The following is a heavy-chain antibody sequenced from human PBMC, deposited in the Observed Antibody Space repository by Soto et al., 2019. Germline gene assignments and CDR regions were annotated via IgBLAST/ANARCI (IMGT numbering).Heavy chain of an antibody. CDR1: GSTFTDFT. CDR3: ARRPDAFDI. CDR2: ISGDGLST. J-gene: IGHJ3*02. V-gene: IGHV3-23*01. Sequence: GGSLRLSCAGSGSTFTDFTMTWVRQAPGKGLEWVSAISGDGLSTYYAGSVKGRFTISGDNSKTTLYLQMNSLRAEDTAVYYCARRPDAFDIWGRGTMVTVSS.